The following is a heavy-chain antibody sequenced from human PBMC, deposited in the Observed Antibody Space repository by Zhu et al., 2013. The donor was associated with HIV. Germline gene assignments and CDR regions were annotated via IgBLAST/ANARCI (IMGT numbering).Heavy chain of an antibody. CDR2: INPKSGGT. J-gene: IGHJ6*03. CDR1: IHLHAYY. D-gene: IGHD3-10*01. Sequence: QVQLVQSGAEVKKAWGLSEGLLQGFWIHLHAYYMHWVRQAPGQGLEWMGWINPKSGGTNYAQKFQGRVTMTRDTSISTAYMELSRLRSDDTAVYYCARGVSITMVRGVILPDYYYYMDVWGKGTTVTVSS. CDR3: ARGVSITMVRGVILPDYYYYMDV. V-gene: IGHV1-2*02.